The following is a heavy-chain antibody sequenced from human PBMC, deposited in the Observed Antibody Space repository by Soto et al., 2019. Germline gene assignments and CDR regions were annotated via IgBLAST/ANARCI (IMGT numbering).Heavy chain of an antibody. J-gene: IGHJ6*02. Sequence: PSETLSLTCAVSGGSLSSSNWWSWVRQPPGKALEWLGDIFYSGRTKYNPSLDSRVTISVDTSKNQFSLKLTSVTAADTAVYYCAHSLRSFYYFGLDVWGQGTTVTVSS. CDR2: IFYSGRT. D-gene: IGHD3-10*01. CDR3: AHSLRSFYYFGLDV. V-gene: IGHV4-4*02. CDR1: GGSLSSSNW.